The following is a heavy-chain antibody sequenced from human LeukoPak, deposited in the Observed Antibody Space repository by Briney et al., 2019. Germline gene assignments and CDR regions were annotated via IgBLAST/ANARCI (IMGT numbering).Heavy chain of an antibody. Sequence: ASVKVSCKASGGTFSSYAISWVRQAPGQGLEWMGGIIPIFGTANYAQKFQGRVTITTDESTSTAYMELSSLRSEDTAVYYCAREVAAAGSEPLSYYYYYMDVWGKGTTVTVSS. CDR3: AREVAAAGSEPLSYYYYYMDV. J-gene: IGHJ6*03. D-gene: IGHD6-13*01. V-gene: IGHV1-69*05. CDR2: IIPIFGTA. CDR1: GGTFSSYA.